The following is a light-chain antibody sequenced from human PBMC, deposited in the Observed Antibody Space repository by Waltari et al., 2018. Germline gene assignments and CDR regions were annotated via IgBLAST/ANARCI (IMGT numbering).Light chain of an antibody. Sequence: ELWLPKSPAPWSLSQGERPPLPCRASQSVGTYLAWYQQRPGQAPRLLIYDSSIRATGIADRFSGSGSGTDFSLTISRLEPEDFAVYYCQKCYRLPATFGQGTKVEIK. CDR2: DSS. CDR3: QKCYRLPAT. V-gene: IGKV3-11*01. J-gene: IGKJ1*01. CDR1: QSVGTY.